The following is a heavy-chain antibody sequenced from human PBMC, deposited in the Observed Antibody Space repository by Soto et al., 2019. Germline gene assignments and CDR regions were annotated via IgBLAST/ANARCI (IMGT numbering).Heavy chain of an antibody. CDR2: ISRSGSTI. V-gene: IGHV3-11*01. D-gene: IGHD6-13*01. CDR3: ARKPYSTSSSDY. J-gene: IGHJ4*02. Sequence: QVQLVESGGGLVKPGGSLRLSCAASGFTFSDYYMSWIRQAPGKGLEWVSYISRSGSTIYYADSVKGRFTISRDNTKNSLYLKINRLSAEDTAVYYCARKPYSTSSSDYWGQGTLVTVSS. CDR1: GFTFSDYY.